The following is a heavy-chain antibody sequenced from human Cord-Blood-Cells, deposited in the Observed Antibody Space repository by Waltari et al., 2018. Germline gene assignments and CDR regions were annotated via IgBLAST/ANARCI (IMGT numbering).Heavy chain of an antibody. V-gene: IGHV4-59*01. J-gene: IGHJ3*02. Sequence: QVQLQESGPGLVKPSETLSLTCTVSGGSISSYYWSWIRQPPGKGLEWIGYIYYSGSNNYNPSLKSRVTISVDTSKNQFSLKLSSVTAADTAVYYCARANWGNAFDIWGQGTMVTVSS. CDR3: ARANWGNAFDI. D-gene: IGHD7-27*01. CDR1: GGSISSYY. CDR2: IYYSGSN.